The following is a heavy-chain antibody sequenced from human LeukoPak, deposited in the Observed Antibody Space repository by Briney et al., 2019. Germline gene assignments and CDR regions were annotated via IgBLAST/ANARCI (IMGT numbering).Heavy chain of an antibody. CDR3: AGERGIAAAGTIDY. J-gene: IGHJ4*02. V-gene: IGHV1-18*01. D-gene: IGHD6-13*01. Sequence: ASVKVSCKASGYTFTSYGISWVRQAPGQGLEWMGWISAYNGNTNYAQKLQGRVTMTTDTSTSTAYMELRSLRSDDTAVYYCAGERGIAAAGTIDYWGQGTLVTVSS. CDR2: ISAYNGNT. CDR1: GYTFTSYG.